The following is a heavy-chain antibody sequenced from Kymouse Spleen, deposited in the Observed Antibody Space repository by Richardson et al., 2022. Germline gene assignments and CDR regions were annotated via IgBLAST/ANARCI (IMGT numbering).Heavy chain of an antibody. CDR3: ARGSGLLWFGELPYPYYYYYGMDV. J-gene: IGHJ6*02. D-gene: IGHD3-10*01. CDR2: INPNSGGT. Sequence: QVQLVQSGAEVKKPGASVKVSCKASGYTFTGYYMHWVRQAPGQGLEWMGWINPNSGGTNYAQKFQGWVTMTRDTSISTAYMELSRLRSDDTAVYYCARGSGLLWFGELPYPYYYYYGMDVWGQGTTVTVSS. V-gene: IGHV1-2*04. CDR1: GYTFTGYY.